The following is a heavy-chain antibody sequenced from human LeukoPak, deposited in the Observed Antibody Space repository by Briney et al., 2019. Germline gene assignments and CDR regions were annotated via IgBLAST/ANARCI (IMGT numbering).Heavy chain of an antibody. D-gene: IGHD1-26*01. V-gene: IGHV4-59*01. CDR1: GGSISSYY. CDR2: IYYSGST. J-gene: IGHJ4*02. Sequence: SETLSLTCTVSGGSISSYYWSWLRQPPGKGLEWIGYIYYSGSTNYNPSLKSRVTISVDTSKNQFSLKLSSVTAADTAVYYCARGYSGSHSYWGQGTLVTVSS. CDR3: ARGYSGSHSY.